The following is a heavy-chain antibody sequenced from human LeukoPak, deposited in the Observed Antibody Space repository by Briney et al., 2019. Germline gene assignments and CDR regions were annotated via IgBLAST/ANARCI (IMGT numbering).Heavy chain of an antibody. CDR3: AKDGGLWISAHWGDS. D-gene: IGHD2-2*03. Sequence: GGSLRLSCTASGFTFSSYTMSWVRQAPGKGLKWVSTISTGGGNTYCADSVQGRFTVSRDDSKNTLYLQMNSLRAEDTAVYYCAKDGGLWISAHWGDSWGRGTLVTVSS. CDR2: ISTGGGNT. V-gene: IGHV3-23*01. J-gene: IGHJ4*02. CDR1: GFTFSSYT.